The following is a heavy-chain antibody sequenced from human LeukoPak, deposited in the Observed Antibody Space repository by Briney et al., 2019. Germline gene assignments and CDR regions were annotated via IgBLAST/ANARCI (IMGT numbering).Heavy chain of an antibody. CDR2: IIPIFGTA. CDR3: AREDMITFGGVIADYYYYMDV. Sequence: GASVKVSCKASGGTFSSYAISWVRQAPGQGLEWMGGIIPIFGTANYAQKFQGRVTITADKSTSTAYMELSSLRSEDTAVYYCAREDMITFGGVIADYYYYMDVWGKGTTVTVSS. CDR1: GGTFSSYA. J-gene: IGHJ6*03. V-gene: IGHV1-69*06. D-gene: IGHD3-16*02.